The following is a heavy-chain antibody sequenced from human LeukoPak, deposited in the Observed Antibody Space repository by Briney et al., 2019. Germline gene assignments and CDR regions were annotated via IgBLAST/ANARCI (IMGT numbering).Heavy chain of an antibody. Sequence: PSETLSLTCTVSGYSISSGYYWGWIRPPPGKGLEWIGSIYHSGSTYYNPSLKSRVTISVDTSKNHFSLQMSSVTAADTAVYYCGRKGPRWQTPRDYWGQGNLVTVSS. D-gene: IGHD4-23*01. J-gene: IGHJ4*02. CDR1: GYSISSGYY. CDR2: IYHSGST. CDR3: GRKGPRWQTPRDY. V-gene: IGHV4-38-2*02.